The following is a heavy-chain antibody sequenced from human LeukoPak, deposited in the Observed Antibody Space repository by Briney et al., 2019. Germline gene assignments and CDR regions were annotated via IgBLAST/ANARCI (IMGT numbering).Heavy chain of an antibody. V-gene: IGHV4-34*01. CDR3: ARQVGASPDGY. CDR1: GGSFSGYY. Sequence: SETLSLTCAVYGGSFSGYYWSWIRQPPGKGLEWIGEINHSGSTNYNPSLKSRVTISVDTSKNQFSLKLSSATAADTAVYNCARQVGASPDGYWGQGTLVTVSS. CDR2: INHSGST. J-gene: IGHJ4*02. D-gene: IGHD1-26*01.